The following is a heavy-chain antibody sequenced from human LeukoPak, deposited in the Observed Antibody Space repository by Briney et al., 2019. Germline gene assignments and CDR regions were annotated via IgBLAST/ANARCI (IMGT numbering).Heavy chain of an antibody. J-gene: IGHJ4*02. Sequence: GGSLRLSCAASGFTFSSYAMSWIRQAPGKGLEWVSAISGSGGSTYYADSVKGRFTISRDNSKNTLYLQMNSLRAEDTAVYYCASGLFRGTIPDYWGQGTLVTVSS. V-gene: IGHV3-23*01. CDR3: ASGLFRGTIPDY. D-gene: IGHD3-3*01. CDR2: ISGSGGST. CDR1: GFTFSSYA.